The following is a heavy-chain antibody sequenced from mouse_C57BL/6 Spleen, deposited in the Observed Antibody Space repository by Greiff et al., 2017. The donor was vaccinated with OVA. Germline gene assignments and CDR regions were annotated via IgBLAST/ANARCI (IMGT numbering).Heavy chain of an antibody. D-gene: IGHD2-4*01. J-gene: IGHJ4*01. Sequence: VKLVESGPGLVAPSQSLSFTCTVSGFSLTSYAISWVRQPPGKGLEWIGVIWSGGSTNYNSALESRLSISKDNSKSQVYLQINSLQSDDTARYYCAREGDYYYALDYWGQGTSVTVSS. V-gene: IGHV2-9-1*01. CDR1: GFSLTSYA. CDR2: IWSGGST. CDR3: AREGDYYYALDY.